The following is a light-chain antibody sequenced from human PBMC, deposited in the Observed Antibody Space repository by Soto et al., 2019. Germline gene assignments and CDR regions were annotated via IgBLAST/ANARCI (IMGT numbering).Light chain of an antibody. CDR3: SSYRGSSTLT. V-gene: IGLV2-14*01. Sequence: QSALTQPASVSGSPGQSITISCTGTSNDVGAYDYVSWYQQHPGKAPKLIIYEVTYRPSGVSNRFSGSQSGNTASLTISGLQAEDEADYYCSSYRGSSTLTFGGGT. CDR1: SNDVGAYDY. J-gene: IGLJ2*01. CDR2: EVT.